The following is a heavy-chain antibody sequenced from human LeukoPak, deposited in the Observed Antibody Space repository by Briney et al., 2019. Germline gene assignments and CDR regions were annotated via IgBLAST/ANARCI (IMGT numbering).Heavy chain of an antibody. D-gene: IGHD4-17*01. CDR3: ARSDYGDQPSDY. CDR2: INPNRCGT. V-gene: IGHV1-2*02. Sequence: ASVKLSCKACGYTFSVYYMHGVRQAPEQGLEWMGLINPNRCGTNYAEKFQGRVTMTRDTSISTAYMELSRLRSDDTAVYYCARSDYGDQPSDYWGQGTLVTVSS. J-gene: IGHJ4*02. CDR1: GYTFSVYY.